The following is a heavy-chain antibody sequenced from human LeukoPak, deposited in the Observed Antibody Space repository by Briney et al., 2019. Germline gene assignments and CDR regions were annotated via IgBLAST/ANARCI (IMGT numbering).Heavy chain of an antibody. J-gene: IGHJ4*02. D-gene: IGHD1-26*01. CDR3: ARDQVGADFAT. CDR2: ISSSSSYI. CDR1: GFTFSSYS. V-gene: IGHV3-21*01. Sequence: GGSLRLSCAASGFTFSSYSMNWVRQAPGKGLEWVSSISSSSSYIYYADSVKGRFTISRDNAKNSLYLQMNSLRAEDTAVYYCARDQVGADFATWCQGTLVTVSS.